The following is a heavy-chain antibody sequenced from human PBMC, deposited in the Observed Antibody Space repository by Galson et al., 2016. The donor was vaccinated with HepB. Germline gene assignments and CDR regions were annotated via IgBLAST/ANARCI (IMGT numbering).Heavy chain of an antibody. CDR2: IYYSGST. CDR3: ARLIRVVVPAAVSYYFYYGLDV. D-gene: IGHD2-2*01. Sequence: SETLSLTCTVSGGSFSSYYWSWIRQPPGRGLEWIGYIYYSGSTNYNPSLESRVTISVDTSKNQFSLKLSSVTAADTPVYFCARLIRVVVPAAVSYYFYYGLDVWGQGTTVTVSS. V-gene: IGHV4-59*01. CDR1: GGSFSSYY. J-gene: IGHJ6*02.